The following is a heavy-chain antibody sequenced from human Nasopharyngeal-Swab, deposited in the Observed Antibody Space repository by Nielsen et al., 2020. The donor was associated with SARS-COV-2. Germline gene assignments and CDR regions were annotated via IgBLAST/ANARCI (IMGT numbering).Heavy chain of an antibody. Sequence: SETLSLTCTVPGASFSSTDWWSWVRQPPGTGLEWIGEISDGGSTNYNPSLRSRVTIALDKSKSQFSLKLSSVSAADTAVYYCASGSSWRLDPWGQGTPVIVSS. CDR3: ASGSSWRLDP. J-gene: IGHJ5*02. V-gene: IGHV4-4*02. CDR2: ISDGGST. CDR1: GASFSSTDW.